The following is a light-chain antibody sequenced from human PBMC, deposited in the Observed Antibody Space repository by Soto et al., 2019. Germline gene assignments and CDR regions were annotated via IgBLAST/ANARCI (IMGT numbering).Light chain of an antibody. J-gene: IGLJ2*01. V-gene: IGLV2-14*03. CDR2: GVT. Sequence: QSALTQPASVSGSPGQSITISCTGTSSDVGGYNYVSWYQHHPGKAPELIIYGVTNRPSRASLRFSGSKSGNTASLTISGLQAEDEADYYCTSYTSTGAPVVFGGGTKLTVL. CDR3: TSYTSTGAPVV. CDR1: SSDVGGYNY.